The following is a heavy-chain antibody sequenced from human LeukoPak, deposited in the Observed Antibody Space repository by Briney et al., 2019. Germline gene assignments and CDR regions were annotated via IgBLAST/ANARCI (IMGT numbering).Heavy chain of an antibody. V-gene: IGHV4-61*02. CDR2: VYTSGST. J-gene: IGHJ3*02. Sequence: SETLSLTCTVSGGSISSGSYFWTWIRQPAGKGLEWIGRVYTSGSTSYNPSLKSRVTISVDTSKNQFSLKLSSVTAADTAVYYCASDCSSTSCPRGAFDIWGQGTMVTVSS. CDR3: ASDCSSTSCPRGAFDI. D-gene: IGHD2-2*01. CDR1: GGSISSGSYF.